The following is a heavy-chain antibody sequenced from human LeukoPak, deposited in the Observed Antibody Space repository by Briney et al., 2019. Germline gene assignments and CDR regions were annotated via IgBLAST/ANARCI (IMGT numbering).Heavy chain of an antibody. D-gene: IGHD3-22*01. V-gene: IGHV3-23*01. CDR1: GFTFSSYA. Sequence: GGSLRLSCAASGFTFSSYAMSWVRQAPGKGLEWVSAISGSGGSTYYADSVKGRFTISRDNSKNTLYLQMNSLRAEDTAVYYCAKDSPIVVVIKDDAFDIWGQGTMVTVSS. CDR3: AKDSPIVVVIKDDAFDI. J-gene: IGHJ3*02. CDR2: ISGSGGST.